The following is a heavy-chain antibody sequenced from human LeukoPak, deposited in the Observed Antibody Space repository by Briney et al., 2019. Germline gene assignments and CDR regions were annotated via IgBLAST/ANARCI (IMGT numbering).Heavy chain of an antibody. CDR1: GFTFSSYA. Sequence: GGSLRLSCAASGFTFSSYAMSWVRQAPGKGLEWVSAISGSGDSTYYGDSVKGRFTISRDNSKNTLYLQMNSLRAEDTAVYYCAREAHAPLRNDYWGQGTLVTVSS. J-gene: IGHJ4*02. V-gene: IGHV3-23*01. CDR3: AREAHAPLRNDY. D-gene: IGHD2-15*01. CDR2: ISGSGDST.